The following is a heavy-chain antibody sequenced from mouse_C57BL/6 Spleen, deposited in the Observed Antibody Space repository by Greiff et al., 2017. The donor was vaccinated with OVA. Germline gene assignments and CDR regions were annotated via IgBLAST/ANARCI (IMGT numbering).Heavy chain of an antibody. CDR1: GYSITSGYY. Sequence: EESGPGLAKPSQSLSLTCSVTGYSITSGYYWNWIRQFPGNKLEWLGYIRYDGSNNYNPSLKNRISITRDTSKNQFYLKLSSVTTEDTTTYYCESDRDYYGSSHWYFDVWGTGTTVTVSS. CDR2: IRYDGSN. V-gene: IGHV3-6*01. J-gene: IGHJ1*03. CDR3: ESDRDYYGSSHWYFDV. D-gene: IGHD1-1*01.